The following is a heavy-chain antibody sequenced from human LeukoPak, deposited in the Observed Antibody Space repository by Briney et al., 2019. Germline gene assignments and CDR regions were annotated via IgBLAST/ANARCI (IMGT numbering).Heavy chain of an antibody. J-gene: IGHJ4*02. D-gene: IGHD6-19*01. CDR1: GFTVSSTY. CDR2: ISSDGTNK. Sequence: GGSLRLSCAASGFTVSSTYLSWVRQAPGKGLEWVAVISSDGTNKYYADSVKGRITISRDNSKNTLYLQMNSLRAEDTAVYYCAREGYSSGWQKTYYFDYWGQGTLVTVSS. CDR3: AREGYSSGWQKTYYFDY. V-gene: IGHV3-30-3*01.